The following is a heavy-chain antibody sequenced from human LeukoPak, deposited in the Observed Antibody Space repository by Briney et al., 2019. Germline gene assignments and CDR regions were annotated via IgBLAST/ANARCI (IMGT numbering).Heavy chain of an antibody. CDR1: GYTFSNYY. Sequence: ASVKVSCKTSGYTFSNYYMHWVRQAPGQGLEWMGIINPSGGGSTSYVQKFQGRVTMTRDMSTGTFYMELSSLRSEDTAIYYCARVEYSSGHSDYWGQGSLVTVSS. J-gene: IGHJ4*02. CDR3: ARVEYSSGHSDY. CDR2: INPSGGGST. V-gene: IGHV1-46*01. D-gene: IGHD5-18*01.